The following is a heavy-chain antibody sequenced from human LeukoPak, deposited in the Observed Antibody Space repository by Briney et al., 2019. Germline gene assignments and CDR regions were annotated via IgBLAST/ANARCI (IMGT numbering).Heavy chain of an antibody. CDR3: VKITSVTGGDC. Sequence: GGSLRLSCAASGFTFSSYAMSWVRPAPGKGLEWVSAISGSGGSTYYADSVKGRFTISRDNSKNTLYLQMSSLRAEDTAVYYCVKITSVTGGDCWGQGTRLTVSS. CDR1: GFTFSSYA. V-gene: IGHV3-23*01. J-gene: IGHJ4*02. CDR2: ISGSGGST. D-gene: IGHD1-1*01.